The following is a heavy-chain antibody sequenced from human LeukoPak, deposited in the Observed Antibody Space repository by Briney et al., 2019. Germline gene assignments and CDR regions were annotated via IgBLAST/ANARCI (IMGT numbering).Heavy chain of an antibody. J-gene: IGHJ5*02. V-gene: IGHV3-30*03. CDR2: ISYDGSNK. CDR1: GFTFSSYG. Sequence: GGSLRLSCAASGFTFSSYGMHWVRQAPGKGLEWVAVISYDGSNKYYADSVKGRFTISRDNSKNTLYLQMNSLRAEDTAVYYCARKYGSGTGGWFDPWGQGTLVTVSS. D-gene: IGHD3-10*01. CDR3: ARKYGSGTGGWFDP.